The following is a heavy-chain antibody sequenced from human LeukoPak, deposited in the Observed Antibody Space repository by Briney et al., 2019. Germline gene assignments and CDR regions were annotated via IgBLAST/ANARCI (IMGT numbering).Heavy chain of an antibody. CDR3: AREPAPGMVATRSPPDAFDI. D-gene: IGHD5-12*01. Sequence: SVKVSCKASGGTFSSYAISWVRQAPGQGLEWMGRIIPIFGTAKYAQNVQGRATITTDETASTAYMEVSSLRSEDTAVYYCAREPAPGMVATRSPPDAFDIWGQGTMVTVSS. CDR2: IIPIFGTA. V-gene: IGHV1-69*05. CDR1: GGTFSSYA. J-gene: IGHJ3*02.